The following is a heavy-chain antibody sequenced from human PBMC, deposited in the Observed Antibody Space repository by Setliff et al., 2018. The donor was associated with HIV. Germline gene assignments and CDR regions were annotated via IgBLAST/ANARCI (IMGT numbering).Heavy chain of an antibody. Sequence: SETLSLTCAVYGGSFSEYYWRWIRQSPGKGLEWIGEINHSGSTHYNPPLKSRATITVDTSKNQFSLRLNSVTAADTAVYYCARGATLLPGYSDRWEYFYMDVWGKGTTVTVSS. CDR3: ARGATLLPGYSDRWEYFYMDV. CDR1: GGSFSEYY. V-gene: IGHV4-34*01. J-gene: IGHJ6*03. D-gene: IGHD5-12*01. CDR2: INHSGST.